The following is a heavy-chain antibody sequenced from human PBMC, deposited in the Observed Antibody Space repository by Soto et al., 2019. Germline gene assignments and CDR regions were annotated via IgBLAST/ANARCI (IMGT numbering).Heavy chain of an antibody. CDR1: GGSISSGAYY. D-gene: IGHD3-22*01. CDR2: IYYSGST. CDR3: AIYDGSDSRGFQH. V-gene: IGHV4-31*03. J-gene: IGHJ1*01. Sequence: SETLSLTCTVSGGSISSGAYYWSWIRQHPGKGLEWIGYIYYSGSTYYNPSLKSRVTISVDTSKNQFSLKLSSVTAADTAVYYCAIYDGSDSRGFQHWGQGTLVTVSS.